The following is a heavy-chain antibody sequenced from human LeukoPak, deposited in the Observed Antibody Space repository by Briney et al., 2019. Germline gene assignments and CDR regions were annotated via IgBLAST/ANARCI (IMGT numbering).Heavy chain of an antibody. CDR3: AAGYYYYGMDF. J-gene: IGHJ6*02. CDR2: IKQDGSEK. Sequence: PGGSLRLSCAASGFTFSSYWMSWVRQAPGKGLEWVANIKQDGSEKSYVDSVKGRFTISRDNSKNTLYLQMNSPRAEDTAVYYCAAGYYYYGMDFWGQGTTVTVSS. CDR1: GFTFSSYW. V-gene: IGHV3-7*03. D-gene: IGHD6-13*01.